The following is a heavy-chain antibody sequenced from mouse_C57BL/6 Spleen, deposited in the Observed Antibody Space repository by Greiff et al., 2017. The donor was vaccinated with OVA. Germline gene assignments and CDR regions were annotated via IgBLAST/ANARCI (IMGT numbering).Heavy chain of an antibody. CDR1: GYTFTSYW. V-gene: IGHV1-69*01. CDR2: IDPSDSYT. CDR3: ARGGGSRGYYAMDY. Sequence: QVHVKQPGAELVMPGASVKLSCKASGYTFTSYWMHWVKQRPGQGLEWIGEIDPSDSYTNYNQKFKGKSTLTVDKSSSTAYMQLSSLTSEDSAVYYCARGGGSRGYYAMDYWGQGTSVTVSS. J-gene: IGHJ4*01.